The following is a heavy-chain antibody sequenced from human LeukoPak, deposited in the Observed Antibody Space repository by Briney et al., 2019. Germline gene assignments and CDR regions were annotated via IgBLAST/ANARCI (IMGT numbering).Heavy chain of an antibody. CDR1: GGSIISNSYY. CDR3: ARGGSGYYVSYYFDY. CDR2: IYYTGST. D-gene: IGHD3-22*01. V-gene: IGHV4-39*01. Sequence: PSETLSLTCTVSGGSIISNSYYWGWIRQPPGKGLEWIGSIYYTGSTYYNPSLKSRVTISVATSKNQFSLKLSSVTAADTAVYYCARGGSGYYVSYYFDYWGQGTLVTVSS. J-gene: IGHJ4*02.